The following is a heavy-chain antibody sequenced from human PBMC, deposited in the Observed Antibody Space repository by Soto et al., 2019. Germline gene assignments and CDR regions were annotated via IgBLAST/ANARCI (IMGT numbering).Heavy chain of an antibody. Sequence: QVQLVESGGGVVQPGRCLRLSCAASGFTFSSYGMHWVRQAPGKGLEWVAVISYDGSNKYYADSVKGRFTISRDNSKNTLYLQMNSLRAEDTAVYYRAKTAHPGELLQDFDYWGQGTLVTVSS. D-gene: IGHD3-10*01. CDR3: AKTAHPGELLQDFDY. CDR2: ISYDGSNK. J-gene: IGHJ4*02. V-gene: IGHV3-30*18. CDR1: GFTFSSYG.